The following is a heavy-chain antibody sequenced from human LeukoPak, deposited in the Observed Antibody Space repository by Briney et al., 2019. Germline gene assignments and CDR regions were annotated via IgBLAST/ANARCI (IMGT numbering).Heavy chain of an antibody. D-gene: IGHD2/OR15-2a*01. J-gene: IGHJ5*02. CDR1: GFTFSSYA. CDR3: AKDRISTPAAPRFDP. Sequence: PGGALRLSCAASGFTFSSYAMSCVRQAPAKGLEWVSVISGSGGSISYADSVKVRFTISRDNSKNTLYLQMNRLRAEDTALYDCAKDRISTPAAPRFDPWGQGTQVTVSS. V-gene: IGHV3-23*01. CDR2: ISGSGGSI.